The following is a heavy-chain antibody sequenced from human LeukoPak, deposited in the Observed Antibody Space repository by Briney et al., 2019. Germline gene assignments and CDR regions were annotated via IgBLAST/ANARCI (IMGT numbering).Heavy chain of an antibody. CDR1: GFTFSSYG. J-gene: IGHJ4*02. CDR2: IWYDGSNK. Sequence: PGGSLRLSCAASGFTFSSYGMHWVRQAPGKGLEWVAVIWYDGSNKYYADSVKGRFTISRDNSKNTLYLQMNSLRAEDTAVYYCARVTYCGGDCYSHFDYWGQGTLVTVSS. V-gene: IGHV3-33*01. D-gene: IGHD2-21*02. CDR3: ARVTYCGGDCYSHFDY.